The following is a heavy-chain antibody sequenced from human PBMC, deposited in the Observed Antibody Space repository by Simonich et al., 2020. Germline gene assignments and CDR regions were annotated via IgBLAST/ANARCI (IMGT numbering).Heavy chain of an antibody. J-gene: IGHJ3*02. Sequence: QLQLQESGPGLVKPSETLSLTCTVSGGSISSSSYYWGWIRQPPGKGLEWIGSIYHSGSTYDNPSLKSRVTISVDTSKNQFSLKLSSVTAADTAVYYCARVGGPDAFDIWGQGTMVTVSS. CDR1: GGSISSSSYY. D-gene: IGHD1-26*01. CDR2: IYHSGST. CDR3: ARVGGPDAFDI. V-gene: IGHV4-39*07.